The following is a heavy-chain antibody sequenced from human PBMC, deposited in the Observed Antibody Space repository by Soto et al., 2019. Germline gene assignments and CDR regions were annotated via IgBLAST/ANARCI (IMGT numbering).Heavy chain of an antibody. CDR3: AATIRAVSGTGYYGMDV. CDR1: GITFSTSA. Sequence: QMQLVQSGPEVKKPGTSVKVSCKASGITFSTSAMQWVRQARGQRLEWIGWIVVGSGHTNYAQKFQERITITRDMSRSTAYMEQSSLRSEDTAVYYCAATIRAVSGTGYYGMDVWGQGTTVTVSS. CDR2: IVVGSGHT. V-gene: IGHV1-58*02. J-gene: IGHJ6*02. D-gene: IGHD6-19*01.